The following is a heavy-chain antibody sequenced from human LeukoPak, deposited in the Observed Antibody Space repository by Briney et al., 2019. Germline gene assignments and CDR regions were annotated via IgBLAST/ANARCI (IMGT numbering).Heavy chain of an antibody. CDR1: GYTFTDYS. J-gene: IGHJ4*02. V-gene: IGHV1-2*02. D-gene: IGHD5-12*01. CDR3: ARDEPGYSGYVRY. Sequence: SVKVPSKASGYTFTDYSMHWVRRAPGQGLEWMGWINPNSGSTYYAPKFQGGVTMTRDTSINAAYMGLSRLRSDDTAVYYCARDEPGYSGYVRYWGQGTLVTVSS. CDR2: INPNSGST.